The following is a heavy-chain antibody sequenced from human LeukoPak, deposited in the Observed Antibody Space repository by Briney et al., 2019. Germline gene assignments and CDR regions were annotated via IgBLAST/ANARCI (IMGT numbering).Heavy chain of an antibody. CDR3: AKVASLCTSTSCVRGGFDY. V-gene: IGHV3-23*01. D-gene: IGHD2-2*01. J-gene: IGHJ4*02. CDR2: LSGSGGNT. Sequence: GGSLRLSCTASGFTFSSYAMSWVRQAPGKGLEWVSALSGSGGNTYYADSVKGRFTISRDNSKNTLYLQMNSLRAEDTAKYYCAKVASLCTSTSCVRGGFDYWGQGTLVTVSS. CDR1: GFTFSSYA.